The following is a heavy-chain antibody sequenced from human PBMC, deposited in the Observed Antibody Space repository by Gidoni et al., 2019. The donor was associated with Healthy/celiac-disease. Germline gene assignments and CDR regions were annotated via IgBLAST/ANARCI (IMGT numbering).Heavy chain of an antibody. Sequence: QVQLVESGGGVAQHGRFLRLSCAASGFTSSSFGRHWVRQAPGKGPGWVAVIWYDGRNKYYADSVKGRFTISRDNSKNTLYLQMNSLRAEDTAVYDCARGGSGGLWSGYYTGDNYFDYWGQGTLVTVSS. V-gene: IGHV3-33*01. J-gene: IGHJ4*02. CDR1: GFTSSSFG. CDR3: ARGGSGGLWSGYYTGDNYFDY. CDR2: IWYDGRNK. D-gene: IGHD3-3*01.